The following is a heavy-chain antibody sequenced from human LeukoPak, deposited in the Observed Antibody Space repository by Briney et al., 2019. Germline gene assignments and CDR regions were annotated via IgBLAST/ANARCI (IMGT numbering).Heavy chain of an antibody. CDR3: ARDSSSWGGFDY. V-gene: IGHV4-61*02. CDR2: IYTSGST. J-gene: IGHJ4*02. D-gene: IGHD6-13*01. Sequence: PSETLSLTCTVSGGSISSGSYYWSWIRQPAGKGLEWIGRIYTSGSTNYNPSLKSRVTISVDTSKNQFSLKLSSVTAADTAVYYCARDSSSWGGFDYWGQGTLVTVSS. CDR1: GGSISSGSYY.